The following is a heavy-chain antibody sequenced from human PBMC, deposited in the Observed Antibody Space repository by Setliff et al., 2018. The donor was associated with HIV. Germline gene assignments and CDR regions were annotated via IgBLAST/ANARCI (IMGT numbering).Heavy chain of an antibody. CDR3: ASQGVRGAYTWFDP. CDR2: INRSGST. CDR1: GGSLSGDY. D-gene: IGHD3-10*01. V-gene: IGHV4-34*01. J-gene: IGHJ5*02. Sequence: SETLSLTCAVYGGSLSGDYWSWIRQPPGKGLEWIGEINRSGSTNYSPSLKSRVTISVDTSKNQFSLKLSAATAADTAVYYCASQGVRGAYTWFDPWGQGARVTVSS.